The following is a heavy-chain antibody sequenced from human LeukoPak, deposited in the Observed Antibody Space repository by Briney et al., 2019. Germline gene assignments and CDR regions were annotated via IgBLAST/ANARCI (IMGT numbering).Heavy chain of an antibody. CDR2: IRYDGSNK. D-gene: IGHD3-3*01. J-gene: IGHJ3*02. CDR1: GFTFSSYG. Sequence: GGSLRLSCAASGFTFSSYGMHWVRQVPGKGLEWVAFIRYDGSNKYYADSVKGRFTISRDNSKNTLYLQMNSLRAEDTAVYYCAKDRGDYDFWNGYYWYAFDIWGQGTMVTVSS. CDR3: AKDRGDYDFWNGYYWYAFDI. V-gene: IGHV3-30*02.